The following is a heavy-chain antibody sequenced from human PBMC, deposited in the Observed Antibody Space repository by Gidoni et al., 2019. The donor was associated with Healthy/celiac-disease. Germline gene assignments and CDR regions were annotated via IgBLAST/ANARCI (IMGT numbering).Heavy chain of an antibody. D-gene: IGHD3-22*01. CDR3: ARESHGYDSSGYYYRWFDP. V-gene: IGHV3-30-3*01. Sequence: QVQLVESGGGVVQHGRSLSLPCSASGFTFSSHAIHWVRQAPGKGMEWVAVISNDGSNKYYADSVKGRFTISRDNSKNTLYLQMNSLRAEDTAVYYCARESHGYDSSGYYYRWFDPWGQGTLVTVSS. CDR1: GFTFSSHA. CDR2: ISNDGSNK. J-gene: IGHJ5*02.